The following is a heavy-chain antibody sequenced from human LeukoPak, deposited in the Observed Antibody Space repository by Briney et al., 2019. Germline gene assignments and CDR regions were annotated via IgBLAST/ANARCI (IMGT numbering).Heavy chain of an antibody. D-gene: IGHD5-12*01. CDR2: IYSGSST. Sequence: PGGSLRLSCAASGLTVSSNYMSWVRHAPGKGLEWVSLIYSGSSTYYADSVTGRFTISRDKSNNTLYLQMSSLRGEDMAVYYCSMGAIVATIDYWGQGTLVSVSS. V-gene: IGHV3-66*01. CDR1: GLTVSSNY. J-gene: IGHJ4*02. CDR3: SMGAIVATIDY.